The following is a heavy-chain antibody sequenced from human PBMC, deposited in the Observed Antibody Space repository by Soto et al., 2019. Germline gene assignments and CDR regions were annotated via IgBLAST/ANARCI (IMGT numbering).Heavy chain of an antibody. CDR2: ITGSSDYT. V-gene: IGHV3-11*05. CDR1: GFTFSDYY. CDR3: AREYYYGMDV. J-gene: IGHJ6*02. Sequence: QVPLVESGGGLVRPGGSLRLSCAASGFTFSDYYMSWIRQAPGKGLEWVSYITGSSDYTNYADAVKGRFTISRDNTKNSLYLQMNSLRAEDTAVYYCAREYYYGMDVWGQGTTVTVSS.